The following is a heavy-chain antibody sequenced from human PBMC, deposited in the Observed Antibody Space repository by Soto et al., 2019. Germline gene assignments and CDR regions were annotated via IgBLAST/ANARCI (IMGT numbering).Heavy chain of an antibody. D-gene: IGHD3-3*01. CDR2: ISSSSSTI. Sequence: PGGSLRLSCAASGFTFSSYSMNWVRQAPGKGLEWVSYISSSSSTIYYADSVKGRFTISRDNAKNSLYLQMNSLRAEDTAVYYCARGGAFWSGYGFGYWGQGTLVTVSS. CDR1: GFTFSSYS. V-gene: IGHV3-48*01. J-gene: IGHJ4*02. CDR3: ARGGAFWSGYGFGY.